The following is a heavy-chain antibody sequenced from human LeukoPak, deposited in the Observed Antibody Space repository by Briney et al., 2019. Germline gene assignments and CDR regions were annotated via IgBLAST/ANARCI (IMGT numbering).Heavy chain of an antibody. D-gene: IGHD5-18*01. J-gene: IGHJ4*02. V-gene: IGHV3-30*18. CDR3: AKAVHTGGFDY. CDR1: GFTFSSYG. CDR2: ISYDGSNK. Sequence: GGSLRLSCAASGFTFSSYGMHWVRQAPGKGLEWVAVISYDGSNKYYADSVKGRFTISRDNSKNTLYLQMNSLRAEDTAVYYCAKAVHTGGFDYWGQGTLVTVSS.